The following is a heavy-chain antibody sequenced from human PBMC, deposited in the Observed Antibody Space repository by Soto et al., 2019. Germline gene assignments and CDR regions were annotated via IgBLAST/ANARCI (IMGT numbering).Heavy chain of an antibody. CDR1: GDSVSNNSVA. J-gene: IGHJ4*02. CDR3: ARTLRGRGVKYFDD. V-gene: IGHV6-1*01. CDR2: AYYRSKWHY. D-gene: IGHD3-10*01. Sequence: SETLSLTCAISGDSVSNNSVAWNWVRQSPSRGLEWLGRAYYRSKWHYDYAPSVRSRITINPDTSKNHFSLQLNSVSPEDAAVYYCARTLRGRGVKYFDDWGQGTLVTVSS.